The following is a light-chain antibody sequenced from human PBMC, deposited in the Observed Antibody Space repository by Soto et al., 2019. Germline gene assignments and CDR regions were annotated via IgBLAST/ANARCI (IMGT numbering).Light chain of an antibody. CDR3: SSFAGSNNFPYV. Sequence: QSVLTQPPSASGSPGQSVTISCTGTSSDVGAYDYVSWYQQHPGKAPKLMIYEINKRPSGVPDRFSGSKSGNTASLTVSGLQAEDEADYCCSSFAGSNNFPYVFGTGTKVTVL. J-gene: IGLJ1*01. CDR2: EIN. CDR1: SSDVGAYDY. V-gene: IGLV2-8*01.